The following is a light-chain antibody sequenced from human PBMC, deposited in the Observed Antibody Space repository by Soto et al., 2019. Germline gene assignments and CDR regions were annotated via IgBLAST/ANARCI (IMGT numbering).Light chain of an antibody. Sequence: EIVLTQSPATLSLSPGERATLSCRASQSISSYLAWYQQKPGQAPRLLIYDASNRATGIPARFSGSGSGTDFTLTITGLDPQDFAAYYCPQLGNWPPPTFGPGTKVDIK. J-gene: IGKJ3*01. V-gene: IGKV3-11*01. CDR2: DAS. CDR1: QSISSY. CDR3: PQLGNWPPPT.